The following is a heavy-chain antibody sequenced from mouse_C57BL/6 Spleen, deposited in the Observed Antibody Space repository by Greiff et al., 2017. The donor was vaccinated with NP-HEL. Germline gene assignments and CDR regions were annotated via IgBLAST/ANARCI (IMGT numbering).Heavy chain of an antibody. CDR3: ARGDWDYYGSDY. V-gene: IGHV1-53*01. J-gene: IGHJ2*01. D-gene: IGHD1-1*01. Sequence: QVQLQQPGTELVKPGASVKLSCKASGYTFTSYCMHWVKQRPGRGLEWIGNINPSNGGTNYNEKFKSKATLTVDKSSSTAYMQLSSLTSEDSAVYYGARGDWDYYGSDYWGQGTTLTVSS. CDR1: GYTFTSYC. CDR2: INPSNGGT.